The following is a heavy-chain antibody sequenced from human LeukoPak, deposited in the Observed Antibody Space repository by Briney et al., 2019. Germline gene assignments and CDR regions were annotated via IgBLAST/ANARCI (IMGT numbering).Heavy chain of an antibody. D-gene: IGHD4-17*01. CDR2: ISSSSSTI. J-gene: IGHJ6*02. Sequence: SGGSLRLSCAASGFTFGSYWMSWVRQAPGKGLEWVSYISSSSSTIYYADSVKGRFTISRDNAKNSLYLQMNSLRAEDTAVYYCARDSYGDYYYGMDVWGQGTTVTVSS. V-gene: IGHV3-48*01. CDR3: ARDSYGDYYYGMDV. CDR1: GFTFGSYW.